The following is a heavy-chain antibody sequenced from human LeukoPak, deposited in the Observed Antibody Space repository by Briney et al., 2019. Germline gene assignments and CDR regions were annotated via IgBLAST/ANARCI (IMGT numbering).Heavy chain of an antibody. V-gene: IGHV4-4*07. CDR1: GGPITTYY. J-gene: IGHJ5*02. Sequence: PSETLSLTCTVSGGPITTYYLSWIRQSAGMGLEWIGRIPGSGVITYNPSLKSRVILSLDTSNNHFSLKLISVTAADTAVYYCARDSGTTGEVKFDPWGQGMLVTVSS. D-gene: IGHD3-10*01. CDR3: ARDSGTTGEVKFDP. CDR2: IPGSGVI.